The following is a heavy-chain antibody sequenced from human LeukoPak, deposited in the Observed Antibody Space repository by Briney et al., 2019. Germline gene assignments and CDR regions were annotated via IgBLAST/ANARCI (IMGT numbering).Heavy chain of an antibody. CDR3: ARDYYDILTGYSLTASGFDY. J-gene: IGHJ4*02. Sequence: GGSLRLSCAASGFTFSSYAMHWVRQAPGKGLEWVAVISYDGSNKYYADSVKGRFTISRDNAKNSLYLQMNSLRAEDTAVYYCARDYYDILTGYSLTASGFDYWGQGTLVTVSS. V-gene: IGHV3-30-3*01. CDR2: ISYDGSNK. D-gene: IGHD3-9*01. CDR1: GFTFSSYA.